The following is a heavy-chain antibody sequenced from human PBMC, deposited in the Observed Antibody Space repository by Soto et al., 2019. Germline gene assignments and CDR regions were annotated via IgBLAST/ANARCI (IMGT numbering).Heavy chain of an antibody. D-gene: IGHD3-3*01. J-gene: IGHJ6*02. V-gene: IGHV6-1*01. Sequence: PSQTLSLTCAISGDSVSSNSAAWNWIRQSPSRGLEWLGRTYYRSKWYNDYAVSVKSRITINPDTSKNQFSLQLNSVTPEDTAVYYCARGWVPLYDFWSGTNPYYYYGMDVWGQGTTVTVSS. CDR1: GDSVSSNSAA. CDR2: TYYRSKWYN. CDR3: ARGWVPLYDFWSGTNPYYYYGMDV.